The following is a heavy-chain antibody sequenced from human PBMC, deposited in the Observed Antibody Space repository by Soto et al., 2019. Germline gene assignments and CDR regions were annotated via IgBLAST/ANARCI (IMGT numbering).Heavy chain of an antibody. CDR2: ISAKNGNP. V-gene: IGHV1-18*01. Sequence: QAHLVQSGAEVKKPGASVRVSCKTSGYTFTNSGITWVRQAPGQGLEWMGWISAKNGNPNYAQKLQARVTMTIDTSTTTAYMELRSLRSDDTAVYYCAASVNYVSRGYLIYYFDYWGQGTLVTVSS. CDR1: GYTFTNSG. CDR3: AASVNYVSRGYLIYYFDY. J-gene: IGHJ4*02. D-gene: IGHD3-22*01.